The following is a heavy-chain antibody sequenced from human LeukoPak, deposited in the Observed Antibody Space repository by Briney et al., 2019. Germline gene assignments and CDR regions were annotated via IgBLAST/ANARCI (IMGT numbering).Heavy chain of an antibody. CDR2: ISGSGGST. CDR1: GFTFSSYA. CDR3: AKAAGYDYVWGSYRYGDAFDI. J-gene: IGHJ3*02. Sequence: GGSLRLSCAASGFTFSSYAMSWVRQAPGKGLEWVSAISGSGGSTYYADSVKGRFTISRDNSKNTLYLQMNSPRAEDTAVYYCAKAAGYDYVWGSYRYGDAFDIWGQGTMVTVSS. V-gene: IGHV3-23*01. D-gene: IGHD3-16*02.